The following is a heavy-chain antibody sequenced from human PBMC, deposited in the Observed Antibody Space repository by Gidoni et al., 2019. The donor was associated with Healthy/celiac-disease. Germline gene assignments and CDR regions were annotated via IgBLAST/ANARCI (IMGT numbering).Heavy chain of an antibody. CDR2: IKSQTDGGNT. D-gene: IGHD3-3*01. CDR1: GVTFSNDW. V-gene: IGHV3-15*01. CDR3: TTVVSYDFWSGYCSINYYYGMDF. J-gene: IGHJ6*02. Sequence: FSCAASGVTFSNDWMSWVRQAPGKGLEWVGRIKSQTDGGNTDYAAPVKGRFTISRGDSKNTLYLQMNSLKTEDTAVYYCTTVVSYDFWSGYCSINYYYGMDFWGQGTTVTVSS.